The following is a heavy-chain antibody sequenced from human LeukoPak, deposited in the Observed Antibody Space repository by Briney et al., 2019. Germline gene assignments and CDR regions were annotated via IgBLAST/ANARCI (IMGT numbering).Heavy chain of an antibody. CDR2: MNPNSGNT. D-gene: IGHD6-6*01. V-gene: IGHV1-8*01. CDR1: GYTFTSYD. CDR3: ARSQTTASRLIRSRGFDP. Sequence: ASVKVSCKASGYTFTSYDINWVRQGTGQGREWMGWMNPNSGNTGYAQKFQGRVTMTRNTSISTAYMELSSMKSEDTAVYYCARSQTTASRLIRSRGFDPWGQGTLVTVSS. J-gene: IGHJ5*02.